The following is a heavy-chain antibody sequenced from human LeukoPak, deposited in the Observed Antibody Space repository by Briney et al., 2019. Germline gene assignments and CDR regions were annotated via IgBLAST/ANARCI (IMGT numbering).Heavy chain of an antibody. D-gene: IGHD3-16*01. J-gene: IGHJ4*02. CDR1: GFTFSSYG. CDR2: IRYDGSKK. V-gene: IGHV3-30*02. CDR3: AKGDLYVGFDY. Sequence: QAGGSLRLSCAASGFTFSSYGMHWVRQAPGKGLEWVAFIRYDGSKKYFADSVKGRFTISRDNSKNTLYLQMNTLRAEDTAVYYCAKGDLYVGFDYWGQGTLVTVSS.